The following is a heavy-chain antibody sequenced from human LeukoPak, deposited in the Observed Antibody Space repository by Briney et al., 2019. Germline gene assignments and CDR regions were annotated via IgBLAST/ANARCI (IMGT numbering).Heavy chain of an antibody. CDR3: ARCGYSYGYLYHYYYGMDV. D-gene: IGHD5-18*01. Sequence: GGSLRLCCAASGFTFSSYWMSWVRQAPGKGLEWVANIKQDGSEKYYVDSVKGRFTISRDNAKNSLYLQMNSPRAEDTAVYYCARCGYSYGYLYHYYYGMDVWGQGTTVTVSS. CDR1: GFTFSSYW. J-gene: IGHJ6*02. CDR2: IKQDGSEK. V-gene: IGHV3-7*01.